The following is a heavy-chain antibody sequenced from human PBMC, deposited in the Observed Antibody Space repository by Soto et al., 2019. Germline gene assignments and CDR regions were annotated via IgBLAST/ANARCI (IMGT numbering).Heavy chain of an antibody. CDR3: AAPLNNYYYYGMDV. CDR1: GFTFTSSA. J-gene: IGHJ6*02. CDR2: IVVGSGNT. V-gene: IGHV1-58*01. Sequence: GASVQVSCKASGFTFTSSAVQWVRQARGQRLEWIGWIVVGSGNTNYAQKFQERVTITRDMSTSTAYMELSSLRSEDTAVYYCAAPLNNYYYYGMDVWGQGTTVTVSS.